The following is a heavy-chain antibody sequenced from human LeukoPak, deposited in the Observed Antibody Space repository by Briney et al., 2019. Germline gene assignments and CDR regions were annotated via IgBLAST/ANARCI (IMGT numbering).Heavy chain of an antibody. J-gene: IGHJ4*02. CDR3: VRDLYDSIHDY. V-gene: IGHV1-69*04. D-gene: IGHD3-22*01. Sequence: SVKVSCKASGGTFSSYAISWVRQAPGRGLEWMGRIIPIFGIANYAQKFQGRVTITADKSTSTAYMELSSLRSEDTAVYYCVRDLYDSIHDYWGQGTLVTVSS. CDR2: IIPIFGIA. CDR1: GGTFSSYA.